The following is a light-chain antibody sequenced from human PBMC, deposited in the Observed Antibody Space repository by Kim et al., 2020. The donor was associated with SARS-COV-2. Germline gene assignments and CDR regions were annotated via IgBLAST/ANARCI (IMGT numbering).Light chain of an antibody. CDR3: NSRDSSGTHVL. V-gene: IGLV3-19*01. J-gene: IGLJ3*02. Sequence: ALGQTVRITCQGDSLTRYYVSWHQQKPGQAPVLVIYGKDNRPSWIPDRFSGSSSGNTASLTITGAQAEDEADYYCNSRDSSGTHVLFGGGTQLTVL. CDR1: SLTRYY. CDR2: GKD.